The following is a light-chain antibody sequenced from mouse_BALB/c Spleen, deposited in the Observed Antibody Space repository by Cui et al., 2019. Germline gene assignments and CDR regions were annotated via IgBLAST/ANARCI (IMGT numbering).Light chain of an antibody. Sequence: DIQMTQSPSSLSASLGDTITITCHASQNINVWLSRYQQKPGNIPKLLIYKASNLHTGVPSRFSGSGSGTGFTLTISSLQPEDIATYYCQQGQSYPLTFGAGTKLELK. CDR2: KAS. CDR1: QNINVW. J-gene: IGKJ5*01. CDR3: QQGQSYPLT. V-gene: IGKV10-94*01.